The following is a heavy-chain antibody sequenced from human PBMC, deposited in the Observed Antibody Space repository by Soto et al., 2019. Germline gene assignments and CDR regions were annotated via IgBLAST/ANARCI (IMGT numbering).Heavy chain of an antibody. V-gene: IGHV1-46*01. CDR3: ARGGHVVVVTAALDY. J-gene: IGHJ4*02. D-gene: IGHD2-21*02. CDR2: VNPSGGHT. Sequence: QVQLMQSGAEVKKPGASVKVSCKASGDTFTDYYIHWVRQAPGQGLEWMGTVNPSGGHTTYAQHFLGRVTMTRDTSTSTLYMELPSLTSDDTAIYYGARGGHVVVVTAALDYWGQGTLVTVYS. CDR1: GDTFTDYY.